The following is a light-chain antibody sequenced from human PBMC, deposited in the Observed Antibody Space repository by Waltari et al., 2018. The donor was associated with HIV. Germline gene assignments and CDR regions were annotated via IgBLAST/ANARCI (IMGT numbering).Light chain of an antibody. Sequence: EIVLTQSPGTLSLSPGERATLSCRASESLSGSYLVWYQQTPGQAPRLLIYAAAKRATCVPDRSSGSWSGTDFTLTISRLEHEDVAVYYCQQYGGSPLYTFGQGTKLEIK. V-gene: IGKV3-20*01. CDR1: ESLSGSY. CDR2: AAA. CDR3: QQYGGSPLYT. J-gene: IGKJ2*01.